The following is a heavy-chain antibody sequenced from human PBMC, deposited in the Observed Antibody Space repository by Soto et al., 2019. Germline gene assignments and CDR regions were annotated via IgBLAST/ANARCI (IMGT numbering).Heavy chain of an antibody. D-gene: IGHD3-10*01. V-gene: IGHV3-23*01. J-gene: IGHJ4*02. CDR2: IVGSDAKT. Sequence: GGSLRLSCTTSGFSFASFALTWVRQAPGQGLEWVATIVGSDAKTHYADSVKGRFTISRDNSKSTLFLQMNSLRAEDTAIYYCAKKVNSGSGSQYFDYFGQGTLVTVSS. CDR1: GFSFASFA. CDR3: AKKVNSGSGSQYFDY.